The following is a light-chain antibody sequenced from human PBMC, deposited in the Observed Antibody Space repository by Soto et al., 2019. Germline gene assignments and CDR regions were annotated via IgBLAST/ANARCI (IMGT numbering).Light chain of an antibody. V-gene: IGKV3-11*01. CDR2: DAS. CDR1: QSIGSF. CDR3: QQRGNWPPT. Sequence: EIVLTQSPATLSLSPGERATLSYRASQSIGSFLAWYQQKPGQPPRLLIYDASNRATGIPGRFSGSGSGTDFTLTISSLEPEDFAFYYCQQRGNWPPTFGPGTKVNIK. J-gene: IGKJ3*01.